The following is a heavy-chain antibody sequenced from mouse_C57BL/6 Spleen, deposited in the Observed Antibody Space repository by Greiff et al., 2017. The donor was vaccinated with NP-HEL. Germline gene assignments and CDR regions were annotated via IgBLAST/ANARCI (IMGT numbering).Heavy chain of an antibody. D-gene: IGHD2-4*01. CDR3: ARCYYDYDGYYAMDY. V-gene: IGHV1-85*01. CDR1: GYTFTSYD. Sequence: QVQLQQSGPELVKPGASVKLSCKASGYTFTSYDINWVKQRPGQGLEWIGWIYPRDGSTKYNEKFKGKATLTVDTSSSTAYMELHSLTSEDSAVYFCARCYYDYDGYYAMDYWGQGTSVTVSS. CDR2: IYPRDGST. J-gene: IGHJ4*01.